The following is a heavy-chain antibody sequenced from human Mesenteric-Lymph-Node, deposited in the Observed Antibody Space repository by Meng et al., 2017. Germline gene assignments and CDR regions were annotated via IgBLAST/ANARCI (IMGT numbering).Heavy chain of an antibody. Sequence: QVQLVQSGFELKKPGASGKVSCEASGYTFSRYSMHWVRQAPGQGLEWMGWINTDTGKPTYAQGFTGRFVFSLDTSVRTAYLQISSLKADDTAVYYCARGNGWRFDYWGQGTLVTVSS. CDR3: ARGNGWRFDY. CDR2: INTDTGKP. J-gene: IGHJ4*02. D-gene: IGHD6-19*01. V-gene: IGHV7-4-1*02. CDR1: GYTFSRYS.